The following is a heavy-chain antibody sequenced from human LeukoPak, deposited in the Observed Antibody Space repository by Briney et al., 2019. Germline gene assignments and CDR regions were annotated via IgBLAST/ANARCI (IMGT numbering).Heavy chain of an antibody. D-gene: IGHD3-10*01. CDR1: DGSFSSYF. V-gene: IGHV4-59*01. CDR2: IYYSGSP. J-gene: IGHJ6*03. Sequence: SETLSLTCTVSDGSFSSYFWSWIRQPPGKGLEWIGSIYYSGSPNYNPSLKSRVTISRDTSKNHLSLKLSSVTAADTAVYYCARERFDLSYYYYMDVWGKGTAVTISS. CDR3: ARERFDLSYYYYMDV.